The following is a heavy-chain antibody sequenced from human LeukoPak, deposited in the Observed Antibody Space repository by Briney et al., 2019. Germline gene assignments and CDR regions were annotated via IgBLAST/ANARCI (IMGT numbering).Heavy chain of an antibody. V-gene: IGHV4-34*01. CDR3: ARGNPPPTVTIDY. CDR1: GGSFSGYY. J-gene: IGHJ4*02. Sequence: PSETLSLTCAVYGGSFSGYYWSWIRQPPGKGLEWIGEINHSGSTNYNPSLKSRVTISVDTSKNQFSLKLSSVTAADTAVYYCARGNPPPTVTIDYWGQGTLVTVSS. CDR2: INHSGST. D-gene: IGHD4-11*01.